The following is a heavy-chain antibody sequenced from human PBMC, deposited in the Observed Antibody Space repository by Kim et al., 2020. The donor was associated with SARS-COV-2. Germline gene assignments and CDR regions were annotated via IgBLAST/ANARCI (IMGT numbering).Heavy chain of an antibody. Sequence: SDKYEVDAVKGRFPISRDNSKNSLFLQMNSLRAEDTAVYFCAREDWYFDLWGRGTLVTVSS. CDR3: AREDWYFDL. CDR2: SDK. V-gene: IGHV3-7*03. J-gene: IGHJ2*01.